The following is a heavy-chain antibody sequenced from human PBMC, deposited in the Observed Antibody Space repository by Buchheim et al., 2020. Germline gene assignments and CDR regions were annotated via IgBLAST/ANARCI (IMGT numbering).Heavy chain of an antibody. Sequence: QVQLVESGGGVVQPGTSLTLSCVASGFTFRTYGIHWVRQAPGKGLEWVAVISYDGSLKYYADSVKGRFNISRDNSRNTVYMHMNSLRTEDTAVYYCAKSYCGGDCHFEYWGQGTL. CDR3: AKSYCGGDCHFEY. J-gene: IGHJ4*02. D-gene: IGHD2-21*02. CDR2: ISYDGSLK. CDR1: GFTFRTYG. V-gene: IGHV3-30*18.